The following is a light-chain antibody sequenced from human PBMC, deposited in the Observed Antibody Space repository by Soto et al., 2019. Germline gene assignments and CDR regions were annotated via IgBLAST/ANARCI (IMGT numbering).Light chain of an antibody. V-gene: IGLV2-8*01. CDR3: SSYGGNNNVI. CDR1: SGDVGSYRF. CDR2: EVT. J-gene: IGLJ2*01. Sequence: QSVLTQPPSASGSPGQSVTISCTGTSGDVGSYRFVSWYQQHPGKAPKLLIYEVTKRPSGVPDRFSASTSGNTASLTVSGLQADDEADYYCSSYGGNNNVIFGGGTKVTVL.